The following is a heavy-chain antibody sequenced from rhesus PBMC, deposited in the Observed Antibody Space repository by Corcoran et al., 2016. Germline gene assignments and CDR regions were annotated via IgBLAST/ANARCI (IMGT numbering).Heavy chain of an antibody. CDR2: INGNGRAT. CDR1: GASMTDYW. Sequence: QVHLQASGPGLVKPSETLSLTCGVSGASMTDYWWSWVRRPPGKRLEWIGEINGNGRATNSHPSLKSRVTISKDASKRQFSLDLKSVTAADTAIYYCARDGRVGPYWGQGVLVTVST. D-gene: IGHD1-44*02. CDR3: ARDGRVGPY. V-gene: IGHV4-80*01. J-gene: IGHJ4*01.